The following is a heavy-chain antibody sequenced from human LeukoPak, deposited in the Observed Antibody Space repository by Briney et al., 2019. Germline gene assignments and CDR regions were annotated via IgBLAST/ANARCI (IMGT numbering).Heavy chain of an antibody. Sequence: GGSLRLSCAASGFTFSSYGMHWVRQAPGKGLEWVTFIRYDGSNKYYADSVKGRFTISRDNSKNTLYLRMNSLRAEDTAVYYCARDVTWFGELSRRFDPWGQGTLVTVSS. V-gene: IGHV3-30*02. CDR1: GFTFSSYG. CDR3: ARDVTWFGELSRRFDP. D-gene: IGHD3-10*01. CDR2: IRYDGSNK. J-gene: IGHJ5*02.